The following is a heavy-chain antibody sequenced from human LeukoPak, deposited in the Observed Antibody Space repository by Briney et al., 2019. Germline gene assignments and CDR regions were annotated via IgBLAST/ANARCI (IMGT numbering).Heavy chain of an antibody. CDR1: GYTFTGYY. CDR2: INPNSGGT. Sequence: ASVKVSCKASGYTFTGYYMHWVRQAPGQGLEWMGWINPNSGGTNYAQKFQGRVTMTRDTSISTAYMELSRLRSDDTAVYYCARGPYGSGSYYGMDAWGQGTTVTVSS. J-gene: IGHJ6*02. V-gene: IGHV1-2*02. CDR3: ARGPYGSGSYYGMDA. D-gene: IGHD3-10*01.